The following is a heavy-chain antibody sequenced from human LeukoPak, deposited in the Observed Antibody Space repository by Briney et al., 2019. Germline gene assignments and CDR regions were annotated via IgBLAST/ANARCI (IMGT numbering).Heavy chain of an antibody. CDR2: INWDGAST. V-gene: IGHV3-20*04. CDR1: GFRFDDYS. D-gene: IGHD2-2*01. Sequence: GGSLRLSCAASGFRFDDYSMNWVRHVPGKGLEWVAGINWDGASTGYGDSMKGRFTISRDNGKNSLYLQMNSLRVEDTAVYYCGRVHCSTNSCYDYYDNYMDVSGKGTTVTVSS. J-gene: IGHJ6*03. CDR3: GRVHCSTNSCYDYYDNYMDV.